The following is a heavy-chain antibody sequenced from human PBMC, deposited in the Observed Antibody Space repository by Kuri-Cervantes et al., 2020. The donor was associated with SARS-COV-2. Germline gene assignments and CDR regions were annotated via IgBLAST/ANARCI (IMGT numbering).Heavy chain of an antibody. CDR1: GFSFSKYD. CDR3: ARVSGYYDFGSASDYYYMDV. CDR2: ITSSSSYI. D-gene: IGHD3-3*01. V-gene: IGHV3-21*01. Sequence: GGSLRLSCAGSGFSFSKYDMNWVRQAPGKGLEWVSAITSSSSYIYYADSVKGRLTISRDNANNSLYLQMNSLRADDTAVYYCARVSGYYDFGSASDYYYMDVWGKGTTVTVSS. J-gene: IGHJ6*03.